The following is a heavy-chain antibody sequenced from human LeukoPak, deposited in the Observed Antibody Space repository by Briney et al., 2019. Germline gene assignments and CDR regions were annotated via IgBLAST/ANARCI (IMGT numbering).Heavy chain of an antibody. Sequence: SETLSLTCTVSGYYIDNGYYWGWIRQPPGKGLEWIGSLYHTGSTYYTPSLKSRVTISVDTSKNQFSLKLSSVTAADTAVYYCARTTEAHSWRTRYYDYYMDVWGRGTTVTVSS. J-gene: IGHJ6*03. CDR3: ARTTEAHSWRTRYYDYYMDV. CDR2: LYHTGST. D-gene: IGHD6-13*01. V-gene: IGHV4-38-2*02. CDR1: GYYIDNGYY.